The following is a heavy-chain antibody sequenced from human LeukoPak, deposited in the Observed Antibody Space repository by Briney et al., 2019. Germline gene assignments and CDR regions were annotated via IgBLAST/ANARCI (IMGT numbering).Heavy chain of an antibody. Sequence: ASVKVSCKASRYTFTGYYMHWVRQAPGQGLEWMGWINPNSGGTNYAQKFQGRVTMTRDTSISTAYMELSRLRSDDTAVYYCARDRYSGYDDFDYWGQGTLVTVSS. D-gene: IGHD5-12*01. CDR3: ARDRYSGYDDFDY. V-gene: IGHV1-2*02. J-gene: IGHJ4*02. CDR1: RYTFTGYY. CDR2: INPNSGGT.